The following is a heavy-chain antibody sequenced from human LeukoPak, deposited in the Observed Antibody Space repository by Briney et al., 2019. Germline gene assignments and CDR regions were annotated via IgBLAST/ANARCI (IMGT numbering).Heavy chain of an antibody. J-gene: IGHJ1*01. CDR2: INPSGGST. D-gene: IGHD2-2*01. V-gene: IGHV1-46*01. CDR1: GYTFTSYY. Sequence: ASVKVSCKASGYTFTSYYMHWVRQAPGQGLEWMGIINPSGGSTSYAQKFQGRVTMTRDTSTSTVYMELSSLRPEDTAVYYCARASGGYCSSTSCYFTYFQHWGQGTLVTVSS. CDR3: ARASGGYCSSTSCYFTYFQH.